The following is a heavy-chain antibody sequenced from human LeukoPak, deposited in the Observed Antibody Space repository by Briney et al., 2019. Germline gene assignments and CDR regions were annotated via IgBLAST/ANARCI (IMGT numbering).Heavy chain of an antibody. V-gene: IGHV3-30*04. J-gene: IGHJ4*02. CDR1: GFTFSSYA. Sequence: GGSLRLSCAASGFTFSSYAMHWVRQAPGKGLEWVAVISYDGSNKYYADSVKGRFTISRDNSKNTLYLQMNSLRAEDTAVCYCAGDNGFYFVAGTFDYWGQGTLVTVSS. CDR2: ISYDGSNK. D-gene: IGHD6-19*01. CDR3: AGDNGFYFVAGTFDY.